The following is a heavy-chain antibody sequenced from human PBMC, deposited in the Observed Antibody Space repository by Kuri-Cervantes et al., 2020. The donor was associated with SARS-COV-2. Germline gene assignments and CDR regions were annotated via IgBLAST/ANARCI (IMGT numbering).Heavy chain of an antibody. V-gene: IGHV3-30*02. CDR2: IRYDGSNK. CDR1: GVDFSNYG. D-gene: IGHD6-13*01. Sequence: GGSLRLSCVGSGVDFSNYGMHWVRQAPGKRLEWVAFIRYDGSNKYYADSVKGRFTISRDNAKNSLYLQMNSLRAEDTALYYCAVAAADTDYYYGMDVWGQGTTVTVSS. J-gene: IGHJ6*02. CDR3: AVAAADTDYYYGMDV.